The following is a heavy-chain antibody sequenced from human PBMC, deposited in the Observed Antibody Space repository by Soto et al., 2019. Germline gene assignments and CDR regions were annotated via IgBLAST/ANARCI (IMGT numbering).Heavy chain of an antibody. D-gene: IGHD1-26*01. J-gene: IGHJ4*02. CDR3: ARWGVGATADY. CDR1: GFTVSSNY. Sequence: EVQLVESGGGLVQPGGSLRLSCAASGFTVSSNYMSWVCQAPGKGLEWVSVIYSGGSTYYADSVKGRFTISRHNSKNTLYLQMNSLRAEDTAVYYCARWGVGATADYWGQGTLVTVSS. CDR2: IYSGGST. V-gene: IGHV3-53*04.